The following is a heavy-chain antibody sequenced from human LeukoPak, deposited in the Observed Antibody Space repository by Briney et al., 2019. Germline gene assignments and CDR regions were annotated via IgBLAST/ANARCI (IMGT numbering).Heavy chain of an antibody. Sequence: GGSLRLSCAASGFTFSSYGMNWVRQAPGKGLEWVSSISSSSSYIYYADSVKGRFTISRDNAKNSLYLQMNSLRAEDTAVYYCAKSVVVAATFDYWGQGTLVTVSS. J-gene: IGHJ4*02. CDR1: GFTFSSYG. V-gene: IGHV3-21*01. CDR2: ISSSSSYI. CDR3: AKSVVVAATFDY. D-gene: IGHD2-15*01.